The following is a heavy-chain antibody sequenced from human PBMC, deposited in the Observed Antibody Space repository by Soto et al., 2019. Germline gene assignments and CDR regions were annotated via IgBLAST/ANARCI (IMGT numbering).Heavy chain of an antibody. D-gene: IGHD6-19*01. CDR2: INHSGST. Sequence: SETLSLTCAVYGGSFSGYYWTWIRQPPGKGLEWIGEINHSGSTNCNPSLKSRVTISVDTSKNQFSLKLSSVTAADTAAYYCAIFRGWPQNYYYYGMDVWGQGTTVTVS. CDR1: GGSFSGYY. J-gene: IGHJ6*02. CDR3: AIFRGWPQNYYYYGMDV. V-gene: IGHV4-34*01.